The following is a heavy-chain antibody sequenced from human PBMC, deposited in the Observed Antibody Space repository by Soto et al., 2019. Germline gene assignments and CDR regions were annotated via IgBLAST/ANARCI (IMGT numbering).Heavy chain of an antibody. Sequence: SETLSLTCTVSGGSISSSSYYWGWIRQPPGKGLEWIGSIYYSGSTYYNPSLKSRVTISVDTSKNQFSLKLSSVTAADTAVYYCARRLHLVTMIVVVINDAFDIWGQGTMVTVSS. V-gene: IGHV4-39*01. CDR1: GGSISSSSYY. J-gene: IGHJ3*02. D-gene: IGHD3-22*01. CDR3: ARRLHLVTMIVVVINDAFDI. CDR2: IYYSGST.